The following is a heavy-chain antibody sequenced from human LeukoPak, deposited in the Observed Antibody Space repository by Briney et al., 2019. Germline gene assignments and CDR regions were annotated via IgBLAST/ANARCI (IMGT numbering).Heavy chain of an antibody. CDR1: GFTFRSYA. D-gene: IGHD3/OR15-3a*01. CDR3: AKDLSSGTGRGFDY. V-gene: IGHV3-23*01. J-gene: IGHJ4*02. CDR2: ISTSGGST. Sequence: GGSLRLSCAASGFTFRSYAMSWVRQAPGKGLEWVSAISTSGGSTYYADSVKGRFTISRDNSKNTLYLQMNSLRAEDTALYYCAKDLSSGTGRGFDYWGQGTLVTVSS.